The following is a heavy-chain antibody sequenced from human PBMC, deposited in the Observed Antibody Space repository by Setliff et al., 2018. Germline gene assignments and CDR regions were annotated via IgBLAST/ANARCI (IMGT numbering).Heavy chain of an antibody. CDR3: AKEYSSTWVKAWFDP. V-gene: IGHV3-23*01. Sequence: GGSLRLSCAASGFTFSSYSMNWVRQAPGKGLEWVSAISGSGVSTYYADSVKGRFTISRDNSKNTLYLQMNSLRAEDTAVYYCAKEYSSTWVKAWFDPWGQGTLVTVSS. CDR1: GFTFSSYS. CDR2: ISGSGVST. J-gene: IGHJ5*02. D-gene: IGHD6-13*01.